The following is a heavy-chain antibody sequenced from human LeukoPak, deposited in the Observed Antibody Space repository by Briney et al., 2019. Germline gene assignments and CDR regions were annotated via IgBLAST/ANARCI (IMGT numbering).Heavy chain of an antibody. CDR3: ARHAEQLVQFYYYYMDV. CDR1: GGSISSSSYY. J-gene: IGHJ6*03. CDR2: IYYSGST. V-gene: IGHV4-39*01. Sequence: SETLSLTCTVSGGSISSSSYYWGWIRQPPGKGLEWIGSIYYSGSTYYNPSLKSRVTISVDTSKNQFSLKLSSVTAADTAVYYCARHAEQLVQFYYYYMDVWGKGTTVTVSS. D-gene: IGHD6-6*01.